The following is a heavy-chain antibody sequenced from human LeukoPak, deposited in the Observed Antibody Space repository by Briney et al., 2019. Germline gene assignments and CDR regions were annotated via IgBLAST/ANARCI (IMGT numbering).Heavy chain of an antibody. V-gene: IGHV3-33*01. J-gene: IGHJ4*02. Sequence: GGSLRLSCAASGFTFNIFAMHWVRQAPGKGLEWVAVIWHDGSNKYYVDSVKGRFPISRDNSKNTLYLQMNSLRAEDTAVYYCARPLYYYDSSVGMTMPYYFDDWGQGTLVTVSS. D-gene: IGHD3-22*01. CDR2: IWHDGSNK. CDR3: ARPLYYYDSSVGMTMPYYFDD. CDR1: GFTFNIFA.